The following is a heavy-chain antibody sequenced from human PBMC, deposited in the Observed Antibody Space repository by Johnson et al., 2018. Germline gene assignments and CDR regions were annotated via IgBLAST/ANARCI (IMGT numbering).Heavy chain of an antibody. D-gene: IGHD3-3*01. V-gene: IGHV3-30*03. J-gene: IGHJ6*02. Sequence: QVQLVESGGGVVQPGRSLRLSCAASGFTFSSYGMHWVRQAPGKGLEWVAVISYVGSNKYYADSVMGRFTISRANSKNTLYLQMNSRRAEATAVYYCASEMGIIRANYYYYGMDVWGQGTTVTVSS. CDR1: GFTFSSYG. CDR3: ASEMGIIRANYYYYGMDV. CDR2: ISYVGSNK.